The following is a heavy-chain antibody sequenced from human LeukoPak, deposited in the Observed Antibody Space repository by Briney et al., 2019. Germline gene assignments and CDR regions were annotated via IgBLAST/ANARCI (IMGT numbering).Heavy chain of an antibody. J-gene: IGHJ4*02. CDR1: GFTFSSYW. D-gene: IGHD6-19*01. Sequence: GGSLRLSCAASGFTFSSYWMSWVRQAPGKGLEWVANIKQDGSEKYYVDSVKGRFTISRDNAKNSLSLQMNSLRVEDTAIYYCTSDTMSVAATFDSWGQGTLVTVSS. CDR2: IKQDGSEK. V-gene: IGHV3-7*03. CDR3: TSDTMSVAATFDS.